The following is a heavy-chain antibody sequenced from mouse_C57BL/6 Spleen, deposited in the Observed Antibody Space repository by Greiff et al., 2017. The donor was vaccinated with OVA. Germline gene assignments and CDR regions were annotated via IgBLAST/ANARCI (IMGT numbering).Heavy chain of an antibody. Sequence: EVQGVESGGGLVKPGGSLKLSCAASGFTFSSYAMSWVRQTPEKWLEWVATISDGGSYTYYPDNVKGRFTISRDNAKNNLYLQMSHLKSEDTAMYYCARSYYSNYEVLYYFDYWGQGTTLTVSS. J-gene: IGHJ2*01. V-gene: IGHV5-4*01. CDR2: ISDGGSYT. CDR1: GFTFSSYA. CDR3: ARSYYSNYEVLYYFDY. D-gene: IGHD2-5*01.